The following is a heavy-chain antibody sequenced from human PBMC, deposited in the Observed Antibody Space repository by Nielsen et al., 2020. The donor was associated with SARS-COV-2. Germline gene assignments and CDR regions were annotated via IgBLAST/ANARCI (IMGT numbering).Heavy chain of an antibody. J-gene: IGHJ4*02. V-gene: IGHV3-21*01. CDR2: IDFSSKYI. CDR3: ARGGRGHGFFDS. CDR1: DFTFSDYS. Sequence: GGSLRLSCAASDFTFSDYSMNWVRQAPGKGLEWVSSIDFSSKYIFYADSVRGRFTISRDNTRKSLFLQMNSLRAEDTALYYCARGGRGHGFFDSWGQGTLVTVSS. D-gene: IGHD3-10*01.